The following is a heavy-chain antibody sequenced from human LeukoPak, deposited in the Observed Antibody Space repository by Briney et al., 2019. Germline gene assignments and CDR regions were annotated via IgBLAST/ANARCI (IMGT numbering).Heavy chain of an antibody. CDR2: ISWNSGSI. D-gene: IGHD3-22*01. J-gene: IGHJ3*02. V-gene: IGHV3-9*01. CDR1: GFTFDDYA. Sequence: GGSLRLTCAASGFTFDDYAMHWVRQAPGKGLEWVSGISWNSGSIGYADSVKGRFTISRDNSNNTLYLQMNSLRAEDTAVYYCAKAGDNSGNYGAFDIWGQGTMVTVSS. CDR3: AKAGDNSGNYGAFDI.